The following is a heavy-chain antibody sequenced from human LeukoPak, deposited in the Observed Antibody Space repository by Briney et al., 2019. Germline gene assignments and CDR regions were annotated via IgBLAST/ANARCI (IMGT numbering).Heavy chain of an antibody. CDR2: ISSDGNNK. D-gene: IGHD2-2*01. CDR3: ARGGNCSSTSCPHPSGWSLDY. Sequence: PGRSLRLSCAASGFTFSSYPMHWVRQAPGKGLEWVAVISSDGNNKCHADSVKGRFTISRDNSKNTLYMQMNSLRPEDTAVYSCARGGNCSSTSCPHPSGWSLDYWGQGTLVTVSS. V-gene: IGHV3-30-3*01. J-gene: IGHJ4*02. CDR1: GFTFSSYP.